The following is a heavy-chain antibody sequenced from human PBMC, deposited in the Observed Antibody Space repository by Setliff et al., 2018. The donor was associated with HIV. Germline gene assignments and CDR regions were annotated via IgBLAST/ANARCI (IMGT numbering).Heavy chain of an antibody. D-gene: IGHD3-22*01. V-gene: IGHV4-38-2*01. CDR3: ARFDDNGYWVDL. CDR2: LFYGGST. J-gene: IGHJ4*02. Sequence: ETLSLTCAVSGYSISSGYYWGWIRQPPGKGLEWIGSLFYGGSTHYTPSLKSRVSISVDTSKNQFSLRLSSVTAADTAVYYCARFDDNGYWVDLWGQGTRVTVSS. CDR1: GYSISSGYY.